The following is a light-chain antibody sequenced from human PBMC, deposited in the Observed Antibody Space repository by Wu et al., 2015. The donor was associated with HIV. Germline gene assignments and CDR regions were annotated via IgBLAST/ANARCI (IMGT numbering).Light chain of an antibody. Sequence: EIVMTQSPATLSVSPGERATLSCRASQSVPSSYLAWYQQKPGQSPRLLIYGASTRATGIPARFSGSESGTEFTLTISSLQSEDFAFYFCQQYNDWPLTFGGGTKVEIK. V-gene: IGKV3-15*01. CDR2: GAS. CDR3: QQYNDWPLT. CDR1: QSVPSSY. J-gene: IGKJ4*01.